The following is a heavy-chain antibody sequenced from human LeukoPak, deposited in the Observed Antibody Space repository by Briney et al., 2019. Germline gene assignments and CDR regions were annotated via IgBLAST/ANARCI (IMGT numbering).Heavy chain of an antibody. D-gene: IGHD2-2*01. CDR2: IYHSGST. J-gene: IGHJ4*02. V-gene: IGHV4-38-2*02. CDR3: ARGRRILGNVVVVPAAALGRYYFDY. CDR1: GYSISSGYY. Sequence: PSETLSLTCTVSGYSISSGYYWGWIRQPPGKGLEWIGSIYHSGSTYYNPSLKSRVTISLDTSKNQFSLKLSSVTAADTAVYYCARGRRILGNVVVVPAAALGRYYFDYWGQGTLVTVSS.